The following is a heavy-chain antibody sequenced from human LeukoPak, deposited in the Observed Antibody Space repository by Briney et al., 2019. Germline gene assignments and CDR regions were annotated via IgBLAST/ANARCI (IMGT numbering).Heavy chain of an antibody. D-gene: IGHD4-17*01. J-gene: IGHJ4*02. CDR1: GFTFSSYA. CDR2: ISGSGGST. CDR3: AKTVRDYGDYYFDC. Sequence: AGGSLRLSCAASGFTFSSYAMSWVRQAPGKGLEWVSAISGSGGSTYYADSVKGRFTISRDNSKNTLYLQMNSLIAEDTAVYYCAKTVRDYGDYYFDCWGQGTLVTVSS. V-gene: IGHV3-23*01.